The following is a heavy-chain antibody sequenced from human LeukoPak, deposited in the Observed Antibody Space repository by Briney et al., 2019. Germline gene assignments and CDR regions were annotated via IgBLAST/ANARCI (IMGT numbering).Heavy chain of an antibody. CDR3: ARDPIITPFYYYYGTDV. CDR2: IIPIFGTA. V-gene: IGHV1-69*13. Sequence: ASVKVSCKASGGTFSSYAISWVRQAPGQGLEWMGGIIPIFGTANYAQKFQGRVTITADESTSTAYMELSSLRSEDTAVYYCARDPIITPFYYYYGTDVWGKGTTVTVSS. CDR1: GGTFSSYA. J-gene: IGHJ6*04. D-gene: IGHD3-10*01.